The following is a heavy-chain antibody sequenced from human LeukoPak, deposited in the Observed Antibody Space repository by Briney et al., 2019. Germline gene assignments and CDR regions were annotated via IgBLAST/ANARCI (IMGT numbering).Heavy chain of an antibody. J-gene: IGHJ4*02. CDR1: GGSISSYY. V-gene: IGHV4-59*01. Sequence: PSETLSLTCTVSGGSISSYYWSWIRQPPGKGLEWIGYIYYTGSTNYNPSLKSRVTISVDTSKNQFSLKLSSVTAADTAVYYCATGTFGALLDYWGQGTLVTVSS. CDR3: ATGTFGALLDY. D-gene: IGHD3-3*01. CDR2: IYYTGST.